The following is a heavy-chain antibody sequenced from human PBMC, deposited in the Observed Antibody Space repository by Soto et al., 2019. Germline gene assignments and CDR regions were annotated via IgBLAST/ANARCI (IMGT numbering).Heavy chain of an antibody. CDR2: ISHSGGT. CDR3: ARGRSGTAFDY. CDR1: GDSIGSGGYT. V-gene: IGHV4-30-2*01. J-gene: IGHJ4*02. Sequence: PSETLSLTCDVSGDSIGSGGYTWSWIRQPPGKGLEWIGYISHSGGTYYNPSLKSRATISADRSQNQFSLRLTSVTAADTAVYYCARGRSGTAFDYWGPGTPVTSPQ. D-gene: IGHD6-13*01.